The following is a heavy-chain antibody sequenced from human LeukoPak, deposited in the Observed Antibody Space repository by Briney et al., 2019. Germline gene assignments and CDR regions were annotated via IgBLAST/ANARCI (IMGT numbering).Heavy chain of an antibody. CDR1: GFIFSNYS. V-gene: IGHV3-33*01. CDR3: ARDDDGSGKYGQLY. D-gene: IGHD3-10*01. J-gene: IGHJ4*02. Sequence: GGSLRLSCAASGFIFSNYSFHWVRQAPGKGLEWVAVFWSDGRQKYYVDSVKGRFTVSRDTSKKTVYLQMNSLRAEDTAVYYCARDDDGSGKYGQLYWGQGTLVTVSS. CDR2: FWSDGRQK.